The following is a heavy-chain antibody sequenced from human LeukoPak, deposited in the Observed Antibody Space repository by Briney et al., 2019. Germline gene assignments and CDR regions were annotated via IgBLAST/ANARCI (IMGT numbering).Heavy chain of an antibody. CDR1: GFTFCSYS. CDR2: ISSSSSYI. Sequence: GGSLRLSCAASGFTFCSYSMNWVRQAPGKGVEWVSSISSSSSYIYYADSVKRGFTISRDNVKNSLYLQMYSLRAEDTAVYYCARAGTRFDYWGQGTLVTVSS. D-gene: IGHD6-13*01. V-gene: IGHV3-21*01. J-gene: IGHJ4*02. CDR3: ARAGTRFDY.